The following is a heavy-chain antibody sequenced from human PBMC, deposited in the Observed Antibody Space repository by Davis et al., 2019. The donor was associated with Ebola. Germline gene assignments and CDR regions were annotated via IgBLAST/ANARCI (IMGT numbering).Heavy chain of an antibody. D-gene: IGHD6-25*01. CDR2: ISGSGGST. CDR1: VITFSSYA. Sequence: PGGSLRLSCTDSVITFSSYAMTWVRQAPGKGLEWVSAISGSGGSTYYADSVKGRFTISRDNSKNTLYLQMNSLRAEDTAVYYCAKTRWVAAKSIWFDPWGQGTLVTVSS. J-gene: IGHJ5*02. V-gene: IGHV3-23*01. CDR3: AKTRWVAAKSIWFDP.